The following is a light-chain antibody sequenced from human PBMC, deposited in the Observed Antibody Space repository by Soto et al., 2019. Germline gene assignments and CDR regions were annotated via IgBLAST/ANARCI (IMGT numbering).Light chain of an antibody. J-gene: IGKJ1*01. Sequence: EIVMTQSPGTLSLSPGERATLSCRASQTVRNNYLAWYQQKPGQAPRLLIYDASSRATGIPDRFSGSGSGTDFTLTISRLEPEDFAVYYCQQYGSIPWTFGQGTKVDIK. CDR3: QQYGSIPWT. V-gene: IGKV3-20*01. CDR1: QTVRNNY. CDR2: DAS.